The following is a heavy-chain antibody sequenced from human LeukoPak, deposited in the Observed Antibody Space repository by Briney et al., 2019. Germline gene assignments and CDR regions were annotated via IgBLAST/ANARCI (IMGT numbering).Heavy chain of an antibody. V-gene: IGHV4-34*01. Sequence: SETLSLTCAVYGGSFSGYYWSWIRQPPGKGLEWIGEINHSGSTNYNPSLESRVTISVDTSRNQFSLKLSSVTAADTAVYYCARGRIAVAGGYFQHWGQGTLVTVSS. J-gene: IGHJ1*01. CDR3: ARGRIAVAGGYFQH. CDR1: GGSFSGYY. D-gene: IGHD6-19*01. CDR2: INHSGST.